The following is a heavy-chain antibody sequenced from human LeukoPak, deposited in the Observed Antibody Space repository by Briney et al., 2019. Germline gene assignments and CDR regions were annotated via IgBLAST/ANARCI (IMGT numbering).Heavy chain of an antibody. CDR1: GFTFSNYA. V-gene: IGHV3-64*02. J-gene: IGHJ4*02. Sequence: PGGSLILSCAASGFTFSNYAMHWVRQAPGKGLEYVSAISNNGGSTYYADSVKGRFTISRDNSKNTLYLQMGSLRAEDMAVYYCARVASGYFDYWGQGTLVTVSS. D-gene: IGHD5-12*01. CDR2: ISNNGGST. CDR3: ARVASGYFDY.